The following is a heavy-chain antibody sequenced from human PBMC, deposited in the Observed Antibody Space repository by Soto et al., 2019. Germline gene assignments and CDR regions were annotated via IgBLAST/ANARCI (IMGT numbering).Heavy chain of an antibody. CDR1: GFSCSNAR. V-gene: IGHV3-15*01. Sequence: GGSLGLSCAAYGFSCSNARMRWVRQAPGKGLEWVGRIKSKTDGGTTDYAAPVKGRFTISRDDSKNTLYLQMNSLKTEDTAVYYCTTAGVPSHYYYGMDVWGQGTTVTVSS. CDR2: IKSKTDGGTT. CDR3: TTAGVPSHYYYGMDV. J-gene: IGHJ6*02.